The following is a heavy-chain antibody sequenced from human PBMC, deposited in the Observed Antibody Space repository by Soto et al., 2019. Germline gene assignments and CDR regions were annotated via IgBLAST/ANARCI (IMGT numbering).Heavy chain of an antibody. V-gene: IGHV4-34*01. D-gene: IGHD1-26*01. CDR3: ARGMVALRVVVATYYYYGMDV. J-gene: IGHJ6*02. Sequence: PSETLSLTCAVYGGSFSGYYWSWIRQPPGKWLEWIGESNHSGSTNYNPSLKSRVTISVDTSKNQFSLKLSSVTAADTAVYYCARGMVALRVVVATYYYYGMDVWGQGTTVTVSS. CDR1: GGSFSGYY. CDR2: SNHSGST.